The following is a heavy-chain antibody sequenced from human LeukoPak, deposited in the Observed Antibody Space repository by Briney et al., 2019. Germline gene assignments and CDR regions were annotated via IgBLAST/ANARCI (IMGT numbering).Heavy chain of an antibody. CDR3: ARGGGDVDTAIPPYFDY. J-gene: IGHJ4*02. CDR2: INWNGGST. CDR1: GFTFDDYG. Sequence: GGSLRLSCAASGFTFDDYGMSWVRQAPGKGREWVSCINWNGGSTGYADSVKGRFTISRDNAKNSLYLQMNSLRAEDTALYYCARGGGDVDTAIPPYFDYWGQGALVTVSS. D-gene: IGHD5-18*01. V-gene: IGHV3-20*04.